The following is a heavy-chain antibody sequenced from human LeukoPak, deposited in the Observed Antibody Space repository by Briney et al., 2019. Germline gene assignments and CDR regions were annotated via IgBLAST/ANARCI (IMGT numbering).Heavy chain of an antibody. CDR2: INPSGGST. D-gene: IGHD6-19*01. V-gene: IGHV1-46*01. Sequence: ASVTVSCTASGYTFTSYYMHWVRQAPGQGLEWMGIINPSGGSTSYAQKFQGRVTMTRDTSTSTVFMELSSLRSEDTAVYYCARVSVLAGALDFDYWGQGTLVTVSS. J-gene: IGHJ4*02. CDR1: GYTFTSYY. CDR3: ARVSVLAGALDFDY.